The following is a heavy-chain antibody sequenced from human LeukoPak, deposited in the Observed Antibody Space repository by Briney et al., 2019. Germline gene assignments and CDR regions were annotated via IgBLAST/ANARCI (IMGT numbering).Heavy chain of an antibody. CDR2: ISSDGGST. CDR1: GFXFSMYA. Sequence: PGGSLRLSCAASGFXFSMYAIHWVRQAPGKGLEYVSAISSDGGSTYYANSVKGRFTISRDNSKNTLYLQMGSLRAEDMAVYYCVNYGMDVWGQGTTVTVSS. V-gene: IGHV3-64*01. CDR3: VNYGMDV. J-gene: IGHJ6*02.